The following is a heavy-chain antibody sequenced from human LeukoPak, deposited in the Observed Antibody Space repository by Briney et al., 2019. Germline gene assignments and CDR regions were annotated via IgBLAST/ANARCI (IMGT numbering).Heavy chain of an antibody. CDR2: ISYDGSNK. J-gene: IGHJ2*01. CDR1: GFTFSSYA. CDR3: ARDKLIVVPNWYFDL. V-gene: IGHV3-30-3*01. Sequence: PGGSLRLSCAASGFTFSSYAMHWVRQAPGKGLEWVAVISYDGSNKYYADSVKGRFTISRDNSKNTLYLQMNSLIVEDTAIYYCARDKLIVVPNWYFDLWGRGTLVTVSS. D-gene: IGHD3-22*01.